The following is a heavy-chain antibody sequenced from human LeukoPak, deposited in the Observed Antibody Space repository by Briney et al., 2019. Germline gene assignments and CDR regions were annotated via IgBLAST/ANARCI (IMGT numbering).Heavy chain of an antibody. J-gene: IGHJ4*02. CDR2: IYYSGST. Sequence: XGVEGIXXIYYSGSTNYNPSLKSRVNISVDTCKNQFSLKLSSVTPADTAVYYCARGISYYDSSGYYTAYYFDYWGQGTLVTVSS. V-gene: IGHV4-59*01. CDR3: ARGISYYDSSGYYTAYYFDY. D-gene: IGHD3-22*01.